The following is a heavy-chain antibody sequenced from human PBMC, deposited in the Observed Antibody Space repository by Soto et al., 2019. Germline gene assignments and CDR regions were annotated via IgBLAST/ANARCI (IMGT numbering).Heavy chain of an antibody. CDR2: IYPGDSDT. CDR1: GYSLTSYW. V-gene: IGHV5-51*01. J-gene: IGHJ6*02. CDR3: ARLDYDILTGSPAGYHYYYGMDV. Sequence: GESLKISCWSSGYSLTSYWIDWVRQMPGKGLEWMGSIYPGDSDTRYSPSFQGQVTISADKSISTAYLQWSSLKASDTAMYYCARLDYDILTGSPAGYHYYYGMDVWGQGTTVTVSS. D-gene: IGHD3-9*01.